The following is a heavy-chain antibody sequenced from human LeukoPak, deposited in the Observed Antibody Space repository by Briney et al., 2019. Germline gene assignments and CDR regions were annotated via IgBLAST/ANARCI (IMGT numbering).Heavy chain of an antibody. CDR3: ARRWLPGIVGANGAAFDI. D-gene: IGHD1-26*01. CDR2: IYYSGNT. V-gene: IGHV4-39*07. J-gene: IGHJ3*02. Sequence: SETLSLTCTVSGGSVSSSSYYWGWIRQPPGKGLEWIGSIYYSGNTYYNPSLKSRVTISVDTSKNQFSLKLTSVTAADTAVYYCARRWLPGIVGANGAAFDIWGQGTMVTVSS. CDR1: GGSVSSSSYY.